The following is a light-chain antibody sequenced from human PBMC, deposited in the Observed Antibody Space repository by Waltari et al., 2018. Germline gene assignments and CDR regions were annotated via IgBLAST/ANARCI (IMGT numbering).Light chain of an antibody. Sequence: QTVVTQEPSLSVSPGETVTLTCALSSGSLSSTSYPSWYPQSPGQAPRTLVYKTNSRSSGVPDRFSGSVLGNKAALTITGAQADDESDYYCVIYMGSGIWVFGGGTKLTVL. V-gene: IGLV8-61*01. CDR1: SGSLSSTSY. CDR3: VIYMGSGIWV. J-gene: IGLJ3*02. CDR2: KTN.